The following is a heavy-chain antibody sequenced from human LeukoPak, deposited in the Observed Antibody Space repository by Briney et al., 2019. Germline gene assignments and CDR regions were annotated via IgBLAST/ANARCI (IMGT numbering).Heavy chain of an antibody. V-gene: IGHV4-59*01. J-gene: IGHJ4*02. CDR3: AGVPTYYGGNLFDY. CDR2: IYYSGST. D-gene: IGHD4-23*01. CDR1: GGSISSYY. Sequence: SETLSLTCTVSGGSISSYYWSWIRQPPGEGLEWIGYIYYSGSTNYNPSLKSRVTISVDTSKNQFSLKLSSVTAADTAVYYCAGVPTYYGGNLFDYWGQGTLVTVSS.